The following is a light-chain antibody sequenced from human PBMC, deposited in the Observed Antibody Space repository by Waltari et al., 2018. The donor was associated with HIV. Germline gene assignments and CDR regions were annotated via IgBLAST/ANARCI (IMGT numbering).Light chain of an antibody. CDR3: CSYAGSSTWV. V-gene: IGLV2-23*01. J-gene: IGLJ3*02. Sequence: QSALTQPASVSGSPGQSITISCTGTSSDVGSYNVVSCYQQHPGKAPKLMIYEDNKRPSGVSNRLSGSKSGNTASLTISGLQAEDEADYSCCSYAGSSTWVFGGGTKLTVL. CDR1: SSDVGSYNV. CDR2: EDN.